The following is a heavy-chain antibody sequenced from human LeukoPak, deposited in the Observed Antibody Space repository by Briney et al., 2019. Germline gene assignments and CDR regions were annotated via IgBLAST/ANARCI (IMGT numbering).Heavy chain of an antibody. Sequence: GRPLRLSCAASGFTFRNYGMFWVRQAPGKGLEYLAVIWYDGSKNYYADSVKGRLTISRDNSKNTLYLQINSLRAEDTAVYYCARWEAGPPYYYHGMDVWGQGTTVTVSS. D-gene: IGHD1-26*01. CDR1: GFTFRNYG. CDR2: IWYDGSKN. J-gene: IGHJ6*02. V-gene: IGHV3-33*07. CDR3: ARWEAGPPYYYHGMDV.